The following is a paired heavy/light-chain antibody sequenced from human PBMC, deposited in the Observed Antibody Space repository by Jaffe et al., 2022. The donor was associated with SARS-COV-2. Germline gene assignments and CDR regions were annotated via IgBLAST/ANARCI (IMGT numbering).Light chain of an antibody. J-gene: IGKJ4*01. CDR1: QDISNY. Sequence: DIQMTQSPSSLSASVGDRVTITCQASQDISNYLNWYQQKPGKAPKLLIYDASNLETGVPSRFSGSGSGTDFTFTISSLQPEDIATYYCQQYDNLPQVTFGGGTKVEIK. CDR3: QQYDNLPQVT. CDR2: DAS. V-gene: IGKV1-33*01.
Heavy chain of an antibody. J-gene: IGHJ4*02. D-gene: IGHD2-15*01. CDR1: GFTFSNAW. Sequence: EVQLVESGGGLVKPGGSLRLSCAASGFTFSNAWMSWVRQAPGKGLEWVGRIKSKTDGGTTDYAAPVKGRFTISRDDSKNTLYLQMNSLKTEDTAVYYCTTDGDCSGGSCYSRLNFDGYYFDYWGQGTLVTVSS. CDR3: TTDGDCSGGSCYSRLNFDGYYFDY. V-gene: IGHV3-15*01. CDR2: IKSKTDGGTT.